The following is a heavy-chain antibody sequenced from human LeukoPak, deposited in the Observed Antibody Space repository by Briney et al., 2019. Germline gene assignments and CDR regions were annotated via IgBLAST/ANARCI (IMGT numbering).Heavy chain of an antibody. D-gene: IGHD2-21*02. V-gene: IGHV1-2*06. CDR1: GYTFTVYY. CDR3: ARDYCGGDCFPDY. Sequence: ASVKVSCKASGYTFTVYYVHWVRQAPGQGLEWMGRINPNSGDTNYAQKFQGRVTMTRDTSISTAYMELSRLRSDDTAVYYCARDYCGGDCFPDYWGQGTLVTVSS. CDR2: INPNSGDT. J-gene: IGHJ4*02.